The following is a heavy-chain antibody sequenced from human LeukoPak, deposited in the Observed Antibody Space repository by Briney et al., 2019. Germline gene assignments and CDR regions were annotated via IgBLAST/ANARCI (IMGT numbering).Heavy chain of an antibody. CDR3: AREGSTMVRGIITHPDF. CDR2: IYHSGTT. V-gene: IGHV4-30-2*01. D-gene: IGHD3-10*01. J-gene: IGHJ4*02. CDR1: GGYISSGGYY. Sequence: SQTLSLTCTVSGGYISSGGYYWSWVRQPPGKGLEWVGHIYHSGTTSYNPSLKSRVTISVDTSKNQFALKLTSMTAADTAAYYCAREGSTMVRGIITHPDFWGQGTLVVVSS.